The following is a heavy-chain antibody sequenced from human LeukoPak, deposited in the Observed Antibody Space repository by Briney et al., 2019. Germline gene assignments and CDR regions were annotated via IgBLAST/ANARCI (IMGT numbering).Heavy chain of an antibody. D-gene: IGHD2-15*01. CDR2: SDPKSGAT. Sequence: ASVKVSCKTSGYTFTSYYIHWLRQAPGQRFEWMGWSDPKSGATKYEHFQGRVTMTRDTSISTAYMELSRLTSDDTAVYYCARDQGWCNGGICYGVDWGQGTLVTVSS. CDR1: GYTFTSYY. V-gene: IGHV1-2*02. CDR3: ARDQGWCNGGICYGVD. J-gene: IGHJ4*02.